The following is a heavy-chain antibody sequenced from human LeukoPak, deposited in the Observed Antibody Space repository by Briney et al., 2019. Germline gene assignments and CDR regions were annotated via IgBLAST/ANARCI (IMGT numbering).Heavy chain of an antibody. V-gene: IGHV3-30*18. D-gene: IGHD6-13*01. CDR2: ISYDGTNK. Sequence: SCKVSGHILSELSVHWVRQAPGKGLGWVAVISYDGTNKYYADSVKGRFTISRDNSKNTLYLQMNSLRAEDTALYYCAKDPSGGQLVFEYYFDYWGQGTLVTVSS. CDR3: AKDPSGGQLVFEYYFDY. CDR1: GHILSELS. J-gene: IGHJ4*02.